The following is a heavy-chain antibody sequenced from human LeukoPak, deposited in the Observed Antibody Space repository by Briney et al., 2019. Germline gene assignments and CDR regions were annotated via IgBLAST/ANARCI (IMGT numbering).Heavy chain of an antibody. CDR1: GFTFSSYS. CDR3: ARGDEWELLSQFDY. D-gene: IGHD1-26*01. J-gene: IGHJ4*02. Sequence: GGSLRLSCAASGFTFSSYSMNWVRQAPGKGLEWVSSISSSSSYIYYADSVKGRFTISRDNAKNSLYLQMNSLRAEDTAVYYCARGDEWELLSQFDYWGQGTLVTASS. CDR2: ISSSSSYI. V-gene: IGHV3-21*01.